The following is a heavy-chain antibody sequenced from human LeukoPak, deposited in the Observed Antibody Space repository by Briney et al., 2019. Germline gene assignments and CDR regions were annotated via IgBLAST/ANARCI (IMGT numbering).Heavy chain of an antibody. J-gene: IGHJ4*02. V-gene: IGHV1-2*06. CDR2: INSNSGGT. CDR3: ARENTIFGVDY. Sequence: ASVNVSCKASGGTFSNYAISWVRQAPGQGLEWMGRINSNSGGTNYAQKFQGRVTMTRDTSISTAYMELSSLISDDTAVYYCARENTIFGVDYWGQGTLVTVSS. CDR1: GGTFSNYA. D-gene: IGHD3-3*01.